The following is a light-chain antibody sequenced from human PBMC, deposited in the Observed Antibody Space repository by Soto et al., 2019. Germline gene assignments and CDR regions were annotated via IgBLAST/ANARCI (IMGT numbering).Light chain of an antibody. CDR1: QSISSY. V-gene: IGKV1-6*02. CDR2: AAS. CDR3: LQDHDDSWT. J-gene: IGKJ1*01. Sequence: TQMTQSPSSLSASVGDRVTITCRASQSISSYLNWYQQKPGKAPTLLIYAASNLQSGVPSRFRGSRSGTEFTLTVSSLQPEDFATYYCLQDHDDSWTFGQGTKVDI.